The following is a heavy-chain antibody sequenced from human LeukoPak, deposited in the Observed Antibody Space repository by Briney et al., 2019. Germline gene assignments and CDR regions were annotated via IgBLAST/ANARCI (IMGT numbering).Heavy chain of an antibody. V-gene: IGHV3-30*02. CDR2: ISYDGSNK. J-gene: IGHJ5*02. D-gene: IGHD5-12*01. CDR3: AKDRRWLRFNWFDP. Sequence: GGSLRLSCAASGFTFSSYGMHWVRQAPGKGLEWVAVISYDGSNKYYADSVKGRFTISRDNSKNTLYLQMNSLRAEDTAVYYCAKDRRWLRFNWFDPWGQGTLVTVSS. CDR1: GFTFSSYG.